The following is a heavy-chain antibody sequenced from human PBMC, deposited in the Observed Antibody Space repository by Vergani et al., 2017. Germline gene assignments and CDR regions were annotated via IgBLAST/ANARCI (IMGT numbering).Heavy chain of an antibody. Sequence: QVQLQQWGGGLLKPSETLSLTCVVNGGSFTSYHWTWIRQSPGEGLEWVGDIYHTGRPDYNPSLESRLTMSVNKSRKQFSLTLNSVPATDTAIYFCAIVKTETNRHLYYYYYMDVWVQGTAVTVS. J-gene: IGHJ6*03. CDR1: GGSFTSYH. CDR2: IYHTGRP. CDR3: AIVKTETNRHLYYYYYMDV. D-gene: IGHD2-8*01. V-gene: IGHV4-34*01.